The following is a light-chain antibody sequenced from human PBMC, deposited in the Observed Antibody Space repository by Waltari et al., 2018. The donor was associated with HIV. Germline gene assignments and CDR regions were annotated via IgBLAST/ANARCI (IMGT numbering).Light chain of an antibody. V-gene: IGKV1-5*03. CDR2: KAS. Sequence: DIQMTPSPSTLSASVGDRVTITCRASQSISSWLAWYQQKPGKAPKLLIYKASSLESGVPSRFSGSGSGTEFTLTISSLQPDDFATYYCQQYNSYRTFGGGTKVEIK. J-gene: IGKJ4*01. CDR1: QSISSW. CDR3: QQYNSYRT.